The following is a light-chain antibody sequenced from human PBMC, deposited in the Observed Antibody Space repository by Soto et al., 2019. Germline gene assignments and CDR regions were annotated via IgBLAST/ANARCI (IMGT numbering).Light chain of an antibody. V-gene: IGKV1-39*01. CDR2: ATS. J-gene: IGKJ5*01. Sequence: PLTQSPSSVAASVVARLTLTCRSSRNVSIYLNWYQHKPGKGPTLLIHATSNLQIGVPSRFSGSGSGTEFTLTISSLEPEDFGTYYCQQSYKMPSFGQGTRLEIK. CDR3: QQSYKMPS. CDR1: RNVSIY.